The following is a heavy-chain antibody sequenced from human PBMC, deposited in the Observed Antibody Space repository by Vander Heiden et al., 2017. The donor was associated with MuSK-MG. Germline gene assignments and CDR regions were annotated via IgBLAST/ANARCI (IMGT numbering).Heavy chain of an antibody. CDR2: ISSRSHNI. V-gene: IGHV3-11*01. Sequence: QVQLVESGGGLVKPGGSLTVSCEASGFPFSAYYMSWVRQAPGKGLEWVAYISSRSHNIFYADSVKGRFTVSRDNAKNSVYLQMTGLGAADTAIYFCARYSDYVGGKDFFFDYWGQGALVTVSS. J-gene: IGHJ4*02. CDR3: ARYSDYVGGKDFFFDY. D-gene: IGHD4-17*01. CDR1: GFPFSAYY.